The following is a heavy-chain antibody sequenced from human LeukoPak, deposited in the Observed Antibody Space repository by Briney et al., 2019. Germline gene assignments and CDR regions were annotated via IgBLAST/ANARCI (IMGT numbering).Heavy chain of an antibody. CDR3: ARFFGDCYDS. CDR1: GYTFTSYY. CDR2: INPKSGGT. V-gene: IGHV1-2*02. D-gene: IGHD3-3*01. J-gene: IGHJ4*02. Sequence: ASVKVSCKASGYTFTSYYMHWVRQAPGQGLEWMGWINPKSGGTKYAQKFQGRVTMTRDTSTSTAYMELSRLRSDDTAVYYCARFFGDCYDSWGQGTLVTVSS.